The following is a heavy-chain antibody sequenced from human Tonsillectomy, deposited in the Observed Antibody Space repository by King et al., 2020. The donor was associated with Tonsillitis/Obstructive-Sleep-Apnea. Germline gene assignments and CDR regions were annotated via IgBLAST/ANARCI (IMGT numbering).Heavy chain of an antibody. V-gene: IGHV1-18*01. CDR2: ISAYNGNT. J-gene: IGHJ4*02. CDR3: ARGRYCGGNCYSGGFYS. D-gene: IGHD2-21*01. CDR1: GYTFTNYG. Sequence: VQLVESGAEVKKPGASVKVSCKASGYTFTNYGISWVRQAPGQGLEWMGWISAYNGNTKYAQKVQGRVTMTTDTYTSTAYMEMRSLRSDDTAVYYCARGRYCGGNCYSGGFYSWGQGTLVTVSS.